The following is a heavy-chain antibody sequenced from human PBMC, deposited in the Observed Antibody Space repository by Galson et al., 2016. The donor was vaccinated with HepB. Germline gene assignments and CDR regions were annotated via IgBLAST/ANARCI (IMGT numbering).Heavy chain of an antibody. J-gene: IGHJ6*02. CDR2: TYYRSKWYN. V-gene: IGHV6-1*01. D-gene: IGHD2-21*01. CDR1: GDSVSSNSAA. CDR3: ARGAGGEGANYYYYGMDV. Sequence: CAISGDSVSSNSAAWNWIRQSPPRGLEWLGRTYYRSKWYNDYAVSVKSRITINPDTSKNHFSLQLNSVTPEDTAVYFCARGAGGEGANYYYYGMDVWGQGATVAVSS.